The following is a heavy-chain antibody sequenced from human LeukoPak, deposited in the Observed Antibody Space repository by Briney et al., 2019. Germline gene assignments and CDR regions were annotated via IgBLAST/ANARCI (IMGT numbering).Heavy chain of an antibody. J-gene: IGHJ4*02. CDR1: GGSISSSSYY. CDR2: IYYSGST. Sequence: SETLSLTCTVSGGSISSSSYYWGWIRQPPGKGLEWFGSIYYSGSTYYNPSLKSRVTISVDTSKNQFSLKLSSVTAADTAVYYCAWGAGFDYWGQGTLVTVSS. CDR3: AWGAGFDY. D-gene: IGHD1-26*01. V-gene: IGHV4-39*01.